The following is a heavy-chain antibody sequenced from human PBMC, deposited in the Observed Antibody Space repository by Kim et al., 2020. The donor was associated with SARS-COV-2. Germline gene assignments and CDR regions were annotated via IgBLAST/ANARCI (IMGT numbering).Heavy chain of an antibody. V-gene: IGHV4-34*01. CDR1: SGSFSDYY. J-gene: IGHJ6*02. CDR3: ARGRVAVVEGARYGMDA. Sequence: SETLSLTCAVYSGSFSDYYWTWIRQPPGKGLEWIGEINHSGNTNYNPSLKSRVILLVDTSKNQFSLKLRSVTAADAAVYYCARGRVAVVEGARYGMDAWGRGATGTVSS. D-gene: IGHD3-22*01. CDR2: INHSGNT.